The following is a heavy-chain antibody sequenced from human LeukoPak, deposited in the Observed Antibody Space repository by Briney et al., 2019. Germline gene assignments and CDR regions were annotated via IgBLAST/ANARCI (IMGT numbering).Heavy chain of an antibody. CDR3: ARPTYDSSGEFDY. J-gene: IGHJ4*02. CDR1: GGTFSSYA. Sequence: ASVKVSCKASGGTFSSYAISWVRQAPGQGLEWMGRIIPILGIANYAQKFQGRVTITADKSTSTAYMELSSLRSDDTAVYYCARPTYDSSGEFDYWGQGTLVTVSS. V-gene: IGHV1-69*04. D-gene: IGHD3-22*01. CDR2: IIPILGIA.